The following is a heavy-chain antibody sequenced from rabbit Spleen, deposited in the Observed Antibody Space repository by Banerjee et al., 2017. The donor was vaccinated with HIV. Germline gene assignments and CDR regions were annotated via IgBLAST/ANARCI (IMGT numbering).Heavy chain of an antibody. Sequence: QEQLVESGGGLVQPEGSLTLTCTASGFSFGDRDVMCWVRQAPGKGLEWIACINVATANPVYATWAKGRFTISRTSSTTVNLTMTSQTATDTPPYFCPRDLHAVIRWNFYLWGPGTLVTVS. CDR2: INVATANP. V-gene: IGHV1S45*01. J-gene: IGHJ4*01. CDR3: PRDLHAVIRWNFYL. CDR1: GFSFGDRDV. D-gene: IGHD1-1*01.